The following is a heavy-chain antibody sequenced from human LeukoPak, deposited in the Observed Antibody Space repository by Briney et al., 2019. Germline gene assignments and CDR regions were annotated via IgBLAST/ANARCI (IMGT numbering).Heavy chain of an antibody. CDR3: ASGLCSSTSCYAPFDY. D-gene: IGHD2-2*01. CDR1: GFTFSSYA. V-gene: IGHV3-30*04. Sequence: GGSLRLSCAASGFTFSSYAMHWVRQAPGKGLEWVAVISYDGSNKYYADSVKGRFTISRDNSKNTLYLQMNSLRAEDTAVYYCASGLCSSTSCYAPFDYWGQGTLVTVSS. J-gene: IGHJ4*02. CDR2: ISYDGSNK.